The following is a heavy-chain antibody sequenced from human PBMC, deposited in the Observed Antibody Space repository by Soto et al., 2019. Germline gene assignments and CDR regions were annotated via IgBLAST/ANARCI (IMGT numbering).Heavy chain of an antibody. CDR1: GFTFSRYV. CDR3: ARGVVVVTATYGMDV. D-gene: IGHD2-21*02. V-gene: IGHV3-64*01. J-gene: IGHJ6*02. CDR2: ISSNEGST. Sequence: EVQLVESGGGLVQPGGSLRLSCAASGFTFSRYVMHWVRQAPGKGLEYVSAISSNEGSTYYANSVKGRFTISRDNSKNTLYLQMGSLRAEDMAVYFCARGVVVVTATYGMDVWGQGTTVTVSS.